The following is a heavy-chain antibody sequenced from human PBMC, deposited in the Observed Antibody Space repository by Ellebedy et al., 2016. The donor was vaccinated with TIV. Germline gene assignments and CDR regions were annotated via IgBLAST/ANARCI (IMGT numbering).Heavy chain of an antibody. CDR1: GYSFTSYW. D-gene: IGHD2-2*01. J-gene: IGHJ6*02. CDR2: IDPSDSYT. V-gene: IGHV5-10-1*01. CDR3: ASRPPYCSSTSCHGMDV. Sequence: GESLKISCKGSGYSFTSYWISWVRQMPGKGLEWMGRIDPSDSYTNYSPSFQGHVTNSADKSISTAYLQWSSLKASDTAMYYCASRPPYCSSTSCHGMDVWGQGTTVTVSS.